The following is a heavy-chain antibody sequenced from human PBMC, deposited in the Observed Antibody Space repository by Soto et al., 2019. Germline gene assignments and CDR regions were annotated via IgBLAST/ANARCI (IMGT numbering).Heavy chain of an antibody. CDR2: IYYSGST. D-gene: IGHD3-10*01. V-gene: IGHV4-39*01. CDR3: ASHRLLEGSWSYYTDAFDI. J-gene: IGHJ3*02. CDR1: GGSISSSSYY. Sequence: QLQLQESGPGLVKPSETLSLTCTVSGGSISSSSYYWGWIRQPPGKGLEWIGSIYYSGSTYYNPSLKTRVTISVDTSKNQFSLKLSSVTAADTAVYYCASHRLLEGSWSYYTDAFDIWGQGTMVTVSS.